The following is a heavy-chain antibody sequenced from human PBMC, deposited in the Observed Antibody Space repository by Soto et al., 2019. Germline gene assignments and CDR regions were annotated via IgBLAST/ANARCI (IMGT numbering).Heavy chain of an antibody. CDR1: GYSLNSYC. J-gene: IGHJ6*03. CDR3: ARRKGVVRLPHYYYYYMDV. Sequence: PGEPLTISSKGSGYSLNSYCISWVRRMPGKGLEWMGRIDPSDSYTNYSPSFQGHVTISADKSISTAYLQWSSLKASDTAMYYSARRKGVVRLPHYYYYYMDVWGKGTTVTVSS. V-gene: IGHV5-10-1*01. D-gene: IGHD3-10*02. CDR2: IDPSDSYT.